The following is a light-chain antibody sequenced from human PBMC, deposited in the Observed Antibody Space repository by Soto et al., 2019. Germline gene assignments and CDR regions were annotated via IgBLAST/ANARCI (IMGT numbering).Light chain of an antibody. J-gene: IGLJ1*01. V-gene: IGLV2-14*03. CDR1: NNEIGGYDY. CDR2: DVS. CDR3: NSYTTTSPLYV. Sequence: QSALAQPSSLSGAPGQSITISFTGTNNEIGGYDYVSWYQHHPGIAPKLIIYDVSDRPSGVSIRFSGSKSGNTASLTISGLQAEDEAEYYCNSYTTTSPLYVFGSGTKVTVL.